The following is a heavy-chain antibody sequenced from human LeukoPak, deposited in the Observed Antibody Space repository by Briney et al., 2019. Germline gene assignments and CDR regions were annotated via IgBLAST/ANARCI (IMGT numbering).Heavy chain of an antibody. CDR2: ISAYNGNT. J-gene: IGHJ4*02. CDR1: GYTFTSYG. D-gene: IGHD3-3*01. CDR3: ARGIFGVVTAAKTSDY. Sequence: GASVKVSCKASGYTFTSYGISWVRQAPGQGLEWMGWISAYNGNTNYAQKLQGRVTMTTDTSTSTAYMELRSLRSDGTAVYYCARGIFGVVTAAKTSDYWGQGTLVTVSS. V-gene: IGHV1-18*01.